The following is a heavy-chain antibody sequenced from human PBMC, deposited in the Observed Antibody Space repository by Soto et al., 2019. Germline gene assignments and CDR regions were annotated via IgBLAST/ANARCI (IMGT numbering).Heavy chain of an antibody. V-gene: IGHV3-74*01. CDR1: GFTFSTYW. CDR3: ARGLKNYYGMDV. J-gene: IGHJ6*02. Sequence: EVQLVESGGGLVQPGGFLRLSCAASGFTFSTYWMHWVRQIPGKGFEWVSRVKSDGSSYYADPVKGQFTISIDNAWNTVYMKMNRLRAEDTALYYCARGLKNYYGMDVWGQGTTVTVSS. CDR2: VKSDGSS.